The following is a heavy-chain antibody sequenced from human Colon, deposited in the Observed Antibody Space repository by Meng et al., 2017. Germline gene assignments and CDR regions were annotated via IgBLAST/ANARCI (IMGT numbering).Heavy chain of an antibody. J-gene: IGHJ4*02. CDR3: ARHQNGGTYPLDY. CDR2: IHYSGSR. V-gene: IGHV4-61*01. Sequence: VQLQESGPGLVRPSETLSLTCNVSGGSVSSASYYWSWIRQPPGKGLEWIGLIHYSGSRNYNPSLKSRVTMSVDTSKNQVSLKLSSVTAADTAVHYCARHQNGGTYPLDYWGQGTLVTVSS. CDR1: GGSVSSASYY. D-gene: IGHD3-16*02.